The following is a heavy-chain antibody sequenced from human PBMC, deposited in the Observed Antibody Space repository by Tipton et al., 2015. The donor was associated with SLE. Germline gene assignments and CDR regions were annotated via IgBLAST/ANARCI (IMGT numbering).Heavy chain of an antibody. V-gene: IGHV4-59*01. J-gene: IGHJ3*02. CDR2: IYYSGGT. CDR1: GGSISSYY. D-gene: IGHD3-9*01. CDR3: ARANYDILTGYYSPDAFDI. Sequence: TLSLTCTVSGGSISSYYWSWIRQPPGKGLEWIGYIYYSGGTNYNPSLKSRVTISVDTSKNQFSLKLSSVTAADTAVYYCARANYDILTGYYSPDAFDIWGQGTMVTVSS.